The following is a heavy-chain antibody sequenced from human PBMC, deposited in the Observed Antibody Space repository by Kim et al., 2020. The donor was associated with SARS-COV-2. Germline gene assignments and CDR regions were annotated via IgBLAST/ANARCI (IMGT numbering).Heavy chain of an antibody. D-gene: IGHD3-22*01. J-gene: IGHJ6*02. CDR2: ISYDGSNK. Sequence: GGSLRLSCAASGFTFSSYAMHWVRQAPGKGLEWVAVISYDGSNKYYADSVKGRFTISRDNSKNTLYLQMNSLRAEDTAVYYCAREPPYYYDSSGYYYYYGMDVWGQGTTVTVSS. V-gene: IGHV3-30*04. CDR1: GFTFSSYA. CDR3: AREPPYYYDSSGYYYYYGMDV.